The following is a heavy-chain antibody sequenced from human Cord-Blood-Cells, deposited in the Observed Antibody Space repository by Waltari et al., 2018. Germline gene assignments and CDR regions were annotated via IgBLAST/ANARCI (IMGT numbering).Heavy chain of an antibody. CDR1: GGTFSSYA. Sequence: QVQLVQSGAEVKKPGSSVKVSCKASGGTFSSYAISWVRQAPGQGLEWMEGIIPILGTAKYAQKFQGRVTITADESTSTAYMGLSSLRSEDTAVYYCARDQLGKRRNDAFDIWGQGTMVTVSS. J-gene: IGHJ3*02. D-gene: IGHD7-27*01. V-gene: IGHV1-69*01. CDR3: ARDQLGKRRNDAFDI. CDR2: IIPILGTA.